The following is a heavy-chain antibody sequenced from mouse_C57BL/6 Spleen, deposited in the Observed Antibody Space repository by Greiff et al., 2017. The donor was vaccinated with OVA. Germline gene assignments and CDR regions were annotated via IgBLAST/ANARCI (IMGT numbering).Heavy chain of an antibody. V-gene: IGHV5-17*01. CDR2: ISSGSSTI. CDR1: GFTFSDYG. J-gene: IGHJ2*01. Sequence: DVKLVESGGGLVKPGGSLTLSCAASGFTFSDYGMHWVRQAPEKGLEWVAYISSGSSTIYYADTVKGRFTISRDNAKNTLFLQMTSLRSEDTAMYYCARDGYFDYWGQGTTLTVSP. CDR3: ARDGYFDY.